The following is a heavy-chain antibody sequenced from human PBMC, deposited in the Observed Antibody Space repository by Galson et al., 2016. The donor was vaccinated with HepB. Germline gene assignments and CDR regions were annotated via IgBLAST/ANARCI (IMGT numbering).Heavy chain of an antibody. CDR2: IFYSGST. CDR3: ARLPRRRTRTTRPGRFDS. D-gene: IGHD1/OR15-1a*01. J-gene: IGHJ5*01. Sequence: SETLSLTCTVSGTSISSYYWSWIRQPPGKGLEWIGYIFYSGSTNYNPSLGSRPTMSVDTSKNQVSLKLSSVTAADTAVYYCARLPRRRTRTTRPGRFDSWGQGTLVTVSS. V-gene: IGHV4-59*08. CDR1: GTSISSYY.